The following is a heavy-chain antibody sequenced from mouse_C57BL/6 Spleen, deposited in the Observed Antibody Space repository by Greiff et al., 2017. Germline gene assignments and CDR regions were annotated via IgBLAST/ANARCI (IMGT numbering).Heavy chain of an antibody. D-gene: IGHD2-2*01. CDR3: SRSRGGYASYAMDY. V-gene: IGHV1-82*01. Sequence: QVKLQQSGPELVKPGASVKISCKASGYAFSSSWMNWVKQRPGKGLAWIGRIYPGDGDTNYNGTFKGKVTLTADKSSSTAYRELSSLTSEDSAVYFWSRSRGGYASYAMDYWGQGTSVTVSS. CDR1: GYAFSSSW. J-gene: IGHJ4*01. CDR2: IYPGDGDT.